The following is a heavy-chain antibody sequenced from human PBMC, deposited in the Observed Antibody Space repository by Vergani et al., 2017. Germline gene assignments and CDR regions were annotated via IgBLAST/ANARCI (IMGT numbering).Heavy chain of an antibody. J-gene: IGHJ6*03. Sequence: QVQLVQSGAEVKKPGSSVKVSCKASGGTFSSYAISWVRQAPGQGLEWMGRIIPILGTANYAQKFQGRVTITADESTSTAYMELSSLRSEDTAVYYCAGGDIVVVPAAMPHYYYYYYMDVWGKGTTVTVSS. V-gene: IGHV1-69*11. CDR1: GGTFSSYA. CDR2: IIPILGTA. CDR3: AGGDIVVVPAAMPHYYYYYYMDV. D-gene: IGHD2-2*01.